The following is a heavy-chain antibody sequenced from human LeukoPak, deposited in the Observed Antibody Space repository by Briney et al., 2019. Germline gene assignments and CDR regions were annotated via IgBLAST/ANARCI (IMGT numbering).Heavy chain of an antibody. J-gene: IGHJ1*01. V-gene: IGHV1-69*13. Sequence: SVKVSCKASGVTFSSYAISWVRQAPGQGLEWMGGIIPIFGTANYAQKFQGRVTITADESTSTAYMELSSLRSEDTAVYYCARGRCTGGNCYFQYFHDWGQGTLVTVSS. D-gene: IGHD2-15*01. CDR1: GVTFSSYA. CDR3: ARGRCTGGNCYFQYFHD. CDR2: IIPIFGTA.